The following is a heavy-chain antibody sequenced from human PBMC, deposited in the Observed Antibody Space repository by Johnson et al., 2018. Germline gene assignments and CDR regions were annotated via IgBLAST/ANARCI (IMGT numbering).Heavy chain of an antibody. V-gene: IGHV1-69*17. CDR2: IIPLFDIT. J-gene: IGHJ6*04. CDR3: ARAPRTSSSYYFFGMDV. D-gene: IGHD6-6*01. Sequence: QVQLVQSGAEVMKPGSSVKVSCKVSGGTFSSYAISWVRQAPGHGLEWMGGIIPLFDITSYAQHFQGRVTITADKSTSTAYMEVSSLRSDDTAVYYCARAPRTSSSYYFFGMDVWGKGTTVTVSS. CDR1: GGTFSSYA.